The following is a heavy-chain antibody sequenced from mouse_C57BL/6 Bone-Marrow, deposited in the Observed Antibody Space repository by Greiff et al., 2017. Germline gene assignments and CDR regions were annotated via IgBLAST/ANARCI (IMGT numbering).Heavy chain of an antibody. CDR2: IWWDDDK. D-gene: IGHD1-1*01. CDR3: ARVPPGYYGPAWFAY. J-gene: IGHJ3*01. Sequence: QVTLKVSGPGILQPSPTLSLTCSFSGFSLSTFGMGVGWIRQPSGKGLEWLAHIWWDDDKYYNPALKSPLTISTDTSKNQVFLKIANVDTADTATYYCARVPPGYYGPAWFAYWGRGTLVTVSA. CDR1: GFSLSTFGMG. V-gene: IGHV8-8*01.